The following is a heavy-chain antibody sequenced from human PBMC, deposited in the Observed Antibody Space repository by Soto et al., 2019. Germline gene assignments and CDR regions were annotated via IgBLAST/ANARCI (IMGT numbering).Heavy chain of an antibody. D-gene: IGHD3-10*01. J-gene: IGHJ4*02. CDR3: AKGRVGSGSLTPRVDF. CDR1: GFTFNNYA. CDR2: ISGGGDTT. V-gene: IGHV3-23*01. Sequence: EVQLLESGGGLVQPGGSLRLSCAASGFTFNNYAMTWVRQAPGKGLEWVSAISGGGDTTSYADSVKGRFTVSRDGAKNTLYLQISSLRAEDTALYYCAKGRVGSGSLTPRVDFWGQGTLVTVS.